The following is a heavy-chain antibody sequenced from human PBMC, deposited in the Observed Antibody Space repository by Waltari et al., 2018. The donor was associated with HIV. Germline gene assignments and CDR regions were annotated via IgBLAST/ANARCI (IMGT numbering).Heavy chain of an antibody. J-gene: IGHJ4*02. V-gene: IGHV3-15*01. CDR2: SKTNSDGGTT. Sequence: EVQLVESGGGLVKPGGSLRLSCAGSGFTFNKAWMSWVRQAPGKGVEWVGRSKTNSDGGTTDYAVPVKGRVPISRDDSKNTLYLQMNSLKTDDTAVYYCTTGVFRGVRRFDCWGQGTLVTVSS. CDR1: GFTFNKAW. D-gene: IGHD3-10*01. CDR3: TTGVFRGVRRFDC.